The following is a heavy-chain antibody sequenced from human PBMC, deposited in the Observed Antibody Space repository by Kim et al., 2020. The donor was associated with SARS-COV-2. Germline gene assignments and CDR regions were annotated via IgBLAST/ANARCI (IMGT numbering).Heavy chain of an antibody. J-gene: IGHJ4*02. CDR2: T. CDR3: ARHEYGWNPDY. D-gene: IGHD1-1*01. V-gene: IGHV5-10-1*01. Sequence: TNYSPSFQGHVTISADKSISTAYLQWSSLKASDTAMYYCARHEYGWNPDYWGQGTLVTVSS.